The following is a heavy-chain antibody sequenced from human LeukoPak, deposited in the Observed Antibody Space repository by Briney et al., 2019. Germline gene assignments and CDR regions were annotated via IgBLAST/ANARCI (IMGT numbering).Heavy chain of an antibody. J-gene: IGHJ3*02. CDR1: GGSISSYY. CDR2: IYYSGST. D-gene: IGHD2-15*01. CDR3: ARDCSGGSCYSSFAFDI. Sequence: PSETLPLTCTVSGGSISSYYWSWLRQPPGKRLEWLGYIYYSGSTNYNPSLKSRVTISVDTSKNQFSLNLSSVTAADTAVYYCARDCSGGSCYSSFAFDIWGQGTMVTVSS. V-gene: IGHV4-59*01.